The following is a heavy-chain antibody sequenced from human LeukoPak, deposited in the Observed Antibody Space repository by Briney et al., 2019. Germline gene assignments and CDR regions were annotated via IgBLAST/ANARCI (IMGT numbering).Heavy chain of an antibody. V-gene: IGHV4-34*01. D-gene: IGHD3-10*01. J-gene: IGHJ6*02. CDR2: INHSGST. CDR3: ARERAYYYGSGSYYKKNGMDV. Sequence: SGTLSLTCAVYGGSFSGYYWSWIRQPPGKGLEWIGEINHSGSTNYNPSLKSRVTISVDTSKNQFSLKLSSVTAADTAVYYCARERAYYYGSGSYYKKNGMDVWGQGTTVTVSS. CDR1: GGSFSGYY.